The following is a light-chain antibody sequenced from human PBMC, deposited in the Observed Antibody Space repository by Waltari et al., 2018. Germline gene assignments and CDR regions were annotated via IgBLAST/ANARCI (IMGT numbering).Light chain of an antibody. CDR2: DDR. J-gene: IGLJ1*01. CDR1: NLGSRS. V-gene: IGLV3-21*02. Sequence: YALTQPPSVSVAPGQTATIACGGNNLGSRSVHWYQQRPGQAPVLVVYDDRVRPSGGPELSSGSNSGNTATLTISGVEAGDEADYYCQAWDSDSDHYVFGAGTKVTVL. CDR3: QAWDSDSDHYV.